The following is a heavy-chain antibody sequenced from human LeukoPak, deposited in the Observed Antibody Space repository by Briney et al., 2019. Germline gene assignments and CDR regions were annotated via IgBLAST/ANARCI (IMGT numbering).Heavy chain of an antibody. Sequence: PGGSLRLSCAASGFTFSSYGMHWVRQAPGKGLEWVAVISYDGSNKYYADSVKGRFTNSRDNSKNTLYLQMNSLRAEDTAVYYCAKGLSSDIRDAFDIWGQGTMVTVSS. V-gene: IGHV3-30*18. D-gene: IGHD2-15*01. CDR3: AKGLSSDIRDAFDI. CDR2: ISYDGSNK. J-gene: IGHJ3*02. CDR1: GFTFSSYG.